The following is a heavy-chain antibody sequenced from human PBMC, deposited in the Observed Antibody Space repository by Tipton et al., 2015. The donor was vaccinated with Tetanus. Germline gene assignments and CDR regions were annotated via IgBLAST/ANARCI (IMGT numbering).Heavy chain of an antibody. CDR3: ARDFRERSGTYYSYYYTMDV. CDR2: VYSSGST. D-gene: IGHD1-26*01. J-gene: IGHJ6*02. CDR1: GEALNTFY. V-gene: IGHV4-4*07. Sequence: GEALNTFYWNWIRQPAGKGLEWIGRVYSSGSTNYNPSLKSRVTMSIDASKNQFSLELTSVTAADTAVYYCARDFRERSGTYYSYYYTMDVWGQGTTVTVSS.